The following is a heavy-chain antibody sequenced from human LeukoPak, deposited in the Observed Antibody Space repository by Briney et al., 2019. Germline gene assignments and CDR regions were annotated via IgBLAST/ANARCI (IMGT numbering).Heavy chain of an antibody. Sequence: PGGSLRLSCAAPGFTFSSYIMNWVREAPGKGLGWVSYIDSSSSTVLYADSVKGRFTVSRDNAKNSLYLQMNSLRDEETAVYYCASDHNWGFDLWGQGTLVTVSS. CDR1: GFTFSSYI. CDR2: IDSSSSTV. D-gene: IGHD3-16*01. CDR3: ASDHNWGFDL. J-gene: IGHJ5*02. V-gene: IGHV3-48*02.